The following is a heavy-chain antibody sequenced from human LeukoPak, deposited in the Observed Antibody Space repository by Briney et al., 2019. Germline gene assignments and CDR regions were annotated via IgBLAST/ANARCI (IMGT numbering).Heavy chain of an antibody. CDR1: GYSFTSYW. D-gene: IGHD2-2*01. Sequence: GAALQISFKGSGYSFTSYWIGWVRPMPGKGLEWMGIIYPGDSDTRYSPSFQGQVTISADKSISTAYLQWSSLKASDTAMYYCARLQGVVVLAARGVDPWGQGTLVTVSS. CDR3: ARLQGVVVLAARGVDP. CDR2: IYPGDSDT. V-gene: IGHV5-51*01. J-gene: IGHJ5*02.